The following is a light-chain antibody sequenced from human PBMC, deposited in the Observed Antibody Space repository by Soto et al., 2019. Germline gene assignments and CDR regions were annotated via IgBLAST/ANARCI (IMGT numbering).Light chain of an antibody. CDR2: GAS. CDR1: QSVSSN. V-gene: IGKV3-20*01. Sequence: EIVLTQSPGTLSLSPGERATLSCRASQSVSSNLAWYQQKPGQAPRLLIYGASSRAADIPDRFSGSGSGTDFTLTISRLEPEDLAVYYCQQYGTSPETFGQGTKVDI. CDR3: QQYGTSPET. J-gene: IGKJ1*01.